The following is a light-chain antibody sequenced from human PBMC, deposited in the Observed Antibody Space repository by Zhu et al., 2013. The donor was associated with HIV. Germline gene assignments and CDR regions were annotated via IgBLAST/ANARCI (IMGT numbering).Light chain of an antibody. CDR1: QSVSDH. CDR2: GAS. Sequence: EVVLTQSPGTLSLSPGERATLSCRASQSVSDHLAWYQQKPGQAPRLLIYGASNRATGIPDRFSGSGSGTDFTLTITRVEPEDFAVYYCQQYGNSPLTFGGGTTVEIK. V-gene: IGKV3-20*01. J-gene: IGKJ4*01. CDR3: QQYGNSPLT.